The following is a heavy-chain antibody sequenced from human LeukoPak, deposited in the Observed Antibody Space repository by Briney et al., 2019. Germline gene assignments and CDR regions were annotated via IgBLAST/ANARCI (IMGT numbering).Heavy chain of an antibody. CDR1: GGTFSSYA. J-gene: IGHJ3*02. V-gene: IGHV1-69*13. Sequence: ASVKVSCKASGGTFSSYAISWVRQAPGQGLEWMGGIIPIFGTANYAQKFQGRVTITADESTSTAYMELSSLRSDDTAVYYCATEVATRDAFDIWGQGTMVTVSS. CDR3: ATEVATRDAFDI. D-gene: IGHD5-12*01. CDR2: IIPIFGTA.